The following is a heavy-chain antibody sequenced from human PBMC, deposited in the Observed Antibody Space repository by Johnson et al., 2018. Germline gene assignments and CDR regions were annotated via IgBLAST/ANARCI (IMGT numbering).Heavy chain of an antibody. J-gene: IGHJ3*02. CDR1: GGSFSGYY. D-gene: IGHD3-22*01. Sequence: QVQLQQWGAGLLKXSETXSLXCAVYGGSFSGYYWNWIRQPQGKGREWIGEINLSGPTKYTRSLTIRVPISLDTSKNKFSPKLRSVTAADTAVYYGARVYYYDSSAFDAFDIWGQGTMVTVSS. CDR3: ARVYYYDSSAFDAFDI. CDR2: INLSGPT. V-gene: IGHV4-34*01.